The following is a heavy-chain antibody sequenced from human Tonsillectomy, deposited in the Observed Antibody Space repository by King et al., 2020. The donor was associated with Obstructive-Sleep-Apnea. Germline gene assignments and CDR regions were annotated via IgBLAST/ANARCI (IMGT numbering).Heavy chain of an antibody. CDR2: MNPNSGNT. V-gene: IGHV1-8*01. CDR3: ARRRIAAAGVNWFDP. Sequence: VQLVESGAEVKKPGASVKVSCKASGYTFTRYDINWVRQANGQGLEWMGWMNPNSGNTGFAQKFQGRVTMTRNTSISTAYMELSSLRSEDTAVYYCARRRIAAAGVNWFDPWGQGTLVTVSS. J-gene: IGHJ5*02. D-gene: IGHD6-13*01. CDR1: GYTFTRYD.